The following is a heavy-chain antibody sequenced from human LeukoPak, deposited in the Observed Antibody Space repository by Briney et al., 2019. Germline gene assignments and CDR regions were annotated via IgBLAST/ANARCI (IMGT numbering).Heavy chain of an antibody. CDR3: ERWLHLYGMDV. J-gene: IGHJ6*04. V-gene: IGHV4-59*08. CDR2: IYYCGST. Sequence: SETLSLTCTVSGGSISSYYWSWIRQPPRTGLEWMGYIYYCGSTNYNPSLKRRVTISMDTSKHQNSLNLSSGTVADTDVYYCERWLHLYGMDVWGEGTTVSVSS. D-gene: IGHD5-24*01. CDR1: GGSISSYY.